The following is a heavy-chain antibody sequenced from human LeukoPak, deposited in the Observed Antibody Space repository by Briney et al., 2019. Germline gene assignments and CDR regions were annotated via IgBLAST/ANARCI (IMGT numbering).Heavy chain of an antibody. J-gene: IGHJ5*02. V-gene: IGHV4-38-2*02. CDR1: GYSISRGYY. D-gene: IGHD2-2*02. CDR2: IHHSGST. CDR3: AAEVNVVPAAIFFDGLSWFDP. Sequence: PSETLSLTCTVSGYSISRGYYWGWIRQPPGKGLEWIGSIHHSGSTFYNPSLRSRVTISVDTSKNQFALTLSSVTAADTAVYYCAAEVNVVPAAIFFDGLSWFDPCGQGTLVTVSS.